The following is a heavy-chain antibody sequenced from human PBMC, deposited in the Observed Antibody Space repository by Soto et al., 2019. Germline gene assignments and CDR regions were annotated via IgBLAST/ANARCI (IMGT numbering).Heavy chain of an antibody. CDR2: MNPNSGKT. V-gene: IGHV1-8*01. CDR3: ARGPRGGDEYSNYNWFDP. J-gene: IGHJ5*02. CDR1: GYSFTTYY. Sequence: ASVKVSCKASGYSFTTYYIKWVRKATGKGVEWMGWMNPNSGKTGYAQKFQGGVALTRDTSINTAYMELSSLRSEDTALYYCARGPRGGDEYSNYNWFDPWGQGTLVTVSS. D-gene: IGHD4-4*01.